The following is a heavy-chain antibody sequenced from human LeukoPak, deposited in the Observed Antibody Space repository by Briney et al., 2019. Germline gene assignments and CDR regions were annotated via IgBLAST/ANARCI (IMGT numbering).Heavy chain of an antibody. CDR1: GYTFTNYY. J-gene: IGHJ3*02. Sequence: ASVKVSYKASGYTFTNYYIHWVRQAPGQGLEWMGRINHHSRGTNYAQKLQGRVTMTRDTSISTAYMELSSLRSDDTAVYYCARDKDFVVVVPATDAFDIWGQGTMVTVSS. CDR2: INHHSRGT. CDR3: ARDKDFVVVVPATDAFDI. V-gene: IGHV1-2*02. D-gene: IGHD2-15*01.